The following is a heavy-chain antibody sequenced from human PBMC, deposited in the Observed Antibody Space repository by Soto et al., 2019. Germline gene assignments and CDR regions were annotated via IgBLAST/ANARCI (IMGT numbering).Heavy chain of an antibody. CDR1: GGAFSSYS. D-gene: IGHD2-15*01. J-gene: IGHJ5*02. V-gene: IGHV1-69*02. Sequence: SVEVSSKASGGAFSSYSISSVRQAHGQGLEWMGRIIPILGIANYAQKFQGRVTITADKSTSTAYMELSSLRSEDTAVYYCARARYCSGGSCYWFDPWGQGTLVTVSS. CDR3: ARARYCSGGSCYWFDP. CDR2: IIPILGIA.